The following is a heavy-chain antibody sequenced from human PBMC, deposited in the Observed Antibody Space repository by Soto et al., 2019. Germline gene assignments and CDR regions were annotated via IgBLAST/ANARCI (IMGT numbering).Heavy chain of an antibody. V-gene: IGHV1-18*01. CDR2: IGAYNGNT. CDR1: GYTFTNYV. CDR3: ARGVTGGLNDY. D-gene: IGHD7-27*01. J-gene: IGHJ4*02. Sequence: QVQLVQSGAEVKKPGASVKVSCKASGYTFTNYVITWVRQAPGQGLEWMGWIGAYNGNTNYPQSIQGSVTMSADTSTNTAYMELRSLRSDDTAVYFCARGVTGGLNDYWGQGTLVTVSS.